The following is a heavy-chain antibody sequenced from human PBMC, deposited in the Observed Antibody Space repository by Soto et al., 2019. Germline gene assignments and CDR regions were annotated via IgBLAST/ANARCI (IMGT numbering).Heavy chain of an antibody. CDR2: IYYSGST. CDR3: ARERYYYDSSGYYHGDYYYYGMDV. CDR1: GGSISSGGYY. Sequence: QVQLQESGPGLVKPSQTLSLTCTVSGGSISSGGYYWSWIRQHPGKGLEWIGYIYYSGSTYYNPSLKSRVNISVATSKTPLSLKLSCVNAADTAVYYCARERYYYDSSGYYHGDYYYYGMDVCGQGTTVTVSS. J-gene: IGHJ6*02. V-gene: IGHV4-31*03. D-gene: IGHD3-22*01.